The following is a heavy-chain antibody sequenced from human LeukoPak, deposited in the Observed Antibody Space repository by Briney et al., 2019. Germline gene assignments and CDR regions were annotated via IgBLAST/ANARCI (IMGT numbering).Heavy chain of an antibody. Sequence: GGSLRLSCAASGFTFSSYSMKWVRQAPGKGLEWVSSISSSSSYIYYADSVKGRFTISRDNAKNSLYLHMNSLRAEDTAVYYCARDATYSRSWYADYWGQGTLGTVSS. V-gene: IGHV3-21*01. CDR3: ARDATYSRSWYADY. D-gene: IGHD6-13*01. CDR2: ISSSSSYI. J-gene: IGHJ4*02. CDR1: GFTFSSYS.